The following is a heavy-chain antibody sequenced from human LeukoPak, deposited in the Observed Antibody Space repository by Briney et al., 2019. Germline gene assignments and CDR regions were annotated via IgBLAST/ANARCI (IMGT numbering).Heavy chain of an antibody. J-gene: IGHJ6*03. CDR2: ISSSGSTI. CDR1: GFTFSSYE. V-gene: IGHV3-48*03. D-gene: IGHD3-22*01. Sequence: QSGGSLRLSCAASGFTFSSYEMNWVRQAPGKGLEWVSYISSSGSTIYYADSVKGRFTISGDNAKNSLYLQMNSLRAEDTAVYYCAREWGVDSGIRLIVVRGYMDVWGKGTTVTISS. CDR3: AREWGVDSGIRLIVVRGYMDV.